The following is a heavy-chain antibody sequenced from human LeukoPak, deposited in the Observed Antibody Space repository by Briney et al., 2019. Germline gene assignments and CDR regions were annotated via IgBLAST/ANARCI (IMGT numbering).Heavy chain of an antibody. D-gene: IGHD2-15*01. Sequence: GASVKVSCKASGGTFSSYAISWVRQAPGQGLEWMGGIIPIFGTANYAQKFQGRVTITADESTSTAYMELSSLRSEDTAVYYCARDIVVVVAATPEYYYYYGMDVWGQGTTVTVSS. CDR1: GGTFSSYA. V-gene: IGHV1-69*13. CDR2: IIPIFGTA. CDR3: ARDIVVVVAATPEYYYYYGMDV. J-gene: IGHJ6*02.